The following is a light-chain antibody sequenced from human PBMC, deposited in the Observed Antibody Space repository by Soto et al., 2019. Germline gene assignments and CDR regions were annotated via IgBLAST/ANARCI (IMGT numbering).Light chain of an antibody. V-gene: IGKV1-13*02. CDR2: DAA. CDR3: QQIKSYPLT. J-gene: IGKJ4*01. Sequence: ALQLTQAPASLSASVGDRVTITCRADQDITSALAWYQQRPGRPPKLLIYDAAFLESGVPSRFSGSGFGTDFPLTISSLQPEDFGTYHCQQIKSYPLTFGGGTKVEI. CDR1: QDITSA.